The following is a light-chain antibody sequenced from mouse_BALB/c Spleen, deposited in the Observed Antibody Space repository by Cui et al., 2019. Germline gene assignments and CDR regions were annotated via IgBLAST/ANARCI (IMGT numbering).Light chain of an antibody. V-gene: IGKV3-1*01. Sequence: DIVLTQSPASLAVSLGQRATISCRASESVEYYGTSLMQWYQQKPGQPPKLLIYAASNVESGTDFSLNIHPVEEDDIAMYFCQQSRKVPSTFGGGTKLESK. CDR1: ESVEYYGTSL. CDR3: QQSRKVPST. J-gene: IGKJ1*01. CDR2: AAS.